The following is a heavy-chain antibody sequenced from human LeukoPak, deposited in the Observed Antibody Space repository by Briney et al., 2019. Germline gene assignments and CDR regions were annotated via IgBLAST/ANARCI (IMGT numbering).Heavy chain of an antibody. CDR1: GGSISSGDYY. V-gene: IGHV4-30-4*08. CDR2: IYYSGST. CDR3: ARQGYYDFWSGYYAFDY. D-gene: IGHD3-3*01. Sequence: PSQTLSLTCTVSGGSISSGDYYWSWIRQTPGKGLEWIGYIYYSGSTYYNPSLKSRVTISVDTSKNQFSLKLSSVTAADTAVYYCARQGYYDFWSGYYAFDYWGQGTLVTVSS. J-gene: IGHJ4*02.